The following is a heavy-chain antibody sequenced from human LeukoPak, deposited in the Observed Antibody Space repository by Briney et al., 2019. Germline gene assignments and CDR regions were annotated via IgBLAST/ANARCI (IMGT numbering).Heavy chain of an antibody. V-gene: IGHV3-23*01. CDR3: AKSPAVLSWDKQFDYFDY. CDR2: ISAAGGSA. Sequence: PGGSLTISCAGSGFTFNRYSLNWVRQAPGKGLEWVSTISAAGGSAYYSDSVRGRFTLSRDNSKNTLSLHMSSLGAEDTGIYYCAKSPAVLSWDKQFDYFDYWGQGTLVTVSS. CDR1: GFTFNRYS. J-gene: IGHJ4*02. D-gene: IGHD2/OR15-2a*01.